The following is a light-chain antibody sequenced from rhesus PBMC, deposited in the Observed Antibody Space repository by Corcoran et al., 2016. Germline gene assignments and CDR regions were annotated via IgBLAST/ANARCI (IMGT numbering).Light chain of an antibody. J-gene: IGKJ1*01. CDR3: QQCYNTPRT. CDR2: AAS. V-gene: IGKV1-18*01. CDR1: QGISSW. Sequence: DIQMTQSPSSLSASVGDKVTITCRASQGISSWLAWYQQKPGKAPKLLIYAASSLQRGVPSSFSGSGSVTDYTLTISSLQPEDFATYYCQQCYNTPRTFGQGTKVEIK.